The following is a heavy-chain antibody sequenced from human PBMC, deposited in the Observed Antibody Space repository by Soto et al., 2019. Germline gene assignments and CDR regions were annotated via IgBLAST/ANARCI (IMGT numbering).Heavy chain of an antibody. Sequence: EVQLVESGGGLVQPGGSLRLSCAASGFTFSSYEMDWVRQAPGKGLEWVSYISSTGTTIYYTDSVKGRFTISRDNAKNSLYLQMNSLRAEDTAVYYCARATTGDCAFDIWGQGPMVTVSS. CDR2: ISSTGTTI. D-gene: IGHD2-21*01. V-gene: IGHV3-48*03. CDR3: ARATTGDCAFDI. J-gene: IGHJ3*02. CDR1: GFTFSSYE.